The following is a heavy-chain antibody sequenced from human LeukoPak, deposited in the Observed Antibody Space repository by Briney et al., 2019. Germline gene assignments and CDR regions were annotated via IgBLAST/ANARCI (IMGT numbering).Heavy chain of an antibody. Sequence: GGSLRLSCAASGFTFSRNAMIWVRQAPGKGLEWVSAISGSGSDTYYADSVKGRFTISRDNSKSTVYLRMNSLRAEDTAIYYCAKDPWGSRGYFDYWGQGTLVTVSS. V-gene: IGHV3-23*01. CDR1: GFTFSRNA. CDR3: AKDPWGSRGYFDY. J-gene: IGHJ4*02. D-gene: IGHD7-27*01. CDR2: ISGSGSDT.